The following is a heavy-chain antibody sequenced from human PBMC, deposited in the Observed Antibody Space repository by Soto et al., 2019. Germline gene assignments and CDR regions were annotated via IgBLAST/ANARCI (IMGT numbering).Heavy chain of an antibody. J-gene: IGHJ4*02. Sequence: QVQLVESGGGVVQPGRSLRLSCAASGFTFSIYAMHWVRQAPGKGLEWVADISYDGSNKYYADSVKGRFTITRDNSKNTRYQQIINLRAEDTAVYYCARTGLDTPALDYWGQGTLVTVSS. CDR2: ISYDGSNK. CDR1: GFTFSIYA. D-gene: IGHD2-2*01. V-gene: IGHV3-30*04. CDR3: ARTGLDTPALDY.